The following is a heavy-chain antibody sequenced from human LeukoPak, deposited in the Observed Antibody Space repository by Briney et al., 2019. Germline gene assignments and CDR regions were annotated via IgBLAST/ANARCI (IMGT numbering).Heavy chain of an antibody. CDR3: ARLPVNGSPDSIAARPELLGPGRYMDV. CDR1: GGSISSSNW. J-gene: IGHJ6*03. Sequence: PSGTLSLTCAVSGGSISSSNWWSWVRQPPGKGLEWIGEIYHSGSTNYNPSLKSRVTISVDKSKNQFSLKLSSVTAADTAVYYCARLPVNGSPDSIAARPELLGPGRYMDVWGKGTTVTVSS. D-gene: IGHD6-6*01. CDR2: IYHSGST. V-gene: IGHV4-4*02.